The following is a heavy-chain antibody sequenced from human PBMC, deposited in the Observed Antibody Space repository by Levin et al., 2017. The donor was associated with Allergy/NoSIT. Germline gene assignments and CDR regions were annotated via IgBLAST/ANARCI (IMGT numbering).Heavy chain of an antibody. CDR1: GYTFTSYY. CDR2: INPSGGST. V-gene: IGHV1-46*01. Sequence: GESLKISCKASGYTFTSYYMHWVRQAPGQGLEWMGIINPSGGSTSYAQKFQGRVTMTRDTSTSTVYMELSSLRSEDTAVYYCARGVVVPAAMDGLDPWGQGTLVTVSS. CDR3: ARGVVVPAAMDGLDP. J-gene: IGHJ5*02. D-gene: IGHD2-2*01.